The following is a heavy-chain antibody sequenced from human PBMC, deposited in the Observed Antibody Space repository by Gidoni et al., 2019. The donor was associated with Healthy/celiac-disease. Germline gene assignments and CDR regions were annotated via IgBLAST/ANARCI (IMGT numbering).Heavy chain of an antibody. J-gene: IGHJ4*02. CDR1: GGSISRGNYY. CDR2: IYTSGST. D-gene: IGHD6-6*01. Sequence: QVQLQESGPGLVKPSQTLSLTCTVSGGSISRGNYYWSWIRQPAGKGLEWSGRIYTSGSTNYNPSLKSRVIISVDTSKNQFSLNLSSVTAADTAVYYCARGILEYSSSGASYWGQGTLVTVSS. CDR3: ARGILEYSSSGASY. V-gene: IGHV4-61*02.